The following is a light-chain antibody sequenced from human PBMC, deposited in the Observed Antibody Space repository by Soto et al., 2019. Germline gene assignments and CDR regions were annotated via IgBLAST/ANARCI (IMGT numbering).Light chain of an antibody. Sequence: ETVRTQSPATLSVSPGERVTLSCRASQSVRSKLAWYQQKPGQAPRLLIYGASTRATGIPARFSGRGSGTEFTLTISSLQSEDSAVYYCQQYNNWPPITFGQGTRLEIK. CDR2: GAS. CDR3: QQYNNWPPIT. V-gene: IGKV3D-15*01. J-gene: IGKJ5*01. CDR1: QSVRSK.